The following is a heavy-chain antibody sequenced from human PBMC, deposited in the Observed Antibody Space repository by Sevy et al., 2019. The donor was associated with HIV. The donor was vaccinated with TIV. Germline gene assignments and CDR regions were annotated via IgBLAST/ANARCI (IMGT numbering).Heavy chain of an antibody. J-gene: IGHJ5*02. Sequence: GGSLRLSCEASGFTFRSYEMNWVRQAPGKGLEWVSYISSSGSIIYYAEPVKGRFTISRDNAKNSLYMQMNSLRAEDTAVYYCARVDANYDKGFDPWGQGTLVTVSS. CDR2: ISSSGSII. CDR3: ARVDANYDKGFDP. V-gene: IGHV3-48*03. D-gene: IGHD3-22*01. CDR1: GFTFRSYE.